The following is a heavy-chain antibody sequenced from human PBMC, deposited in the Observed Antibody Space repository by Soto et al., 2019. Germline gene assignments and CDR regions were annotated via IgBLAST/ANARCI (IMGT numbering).Heavy chain of an antibody. CDR2: IFYSGST. CDR3: ARGGGIYCSSTSCYGSYYFDY. J-gene: IGHJ4*02. CDR1: GGSISSYY. V-gene: IGHV4-59*01. Sequence: SETLSDTWSVAGGSISSYYWSWIRQPPGKGLEWIGYIFYSGSTKYNPSLNSRVTISVDTSKNQFSLKLSSVTAADTAVYYCARGGGIYCSSTSCYGSYYFDYWGQGTLVTVSS. D-gene: IGHD2-2*01.